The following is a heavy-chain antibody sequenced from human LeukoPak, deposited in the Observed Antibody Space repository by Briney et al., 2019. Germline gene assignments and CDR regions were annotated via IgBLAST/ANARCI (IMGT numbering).Heavy chain of an antibody. CDR3: ARDGSYIGLDV. V-gene: IGHV3-20*04. D-gene: IGHD1-26*01. J-gene: IGHJ3*01. CDR1: GFTFEKHG. Sequence: GVSLRLSCAASGFTFEKHGMSWVRQAPGKGLEWVSGLNWNGGSTGYADSVKGRFTISRDDAKKSLYLQMNSLRAEDTALYYCARDGSYIGLDVWGQGTMVTVSS. CDR2: LNWNGGST.